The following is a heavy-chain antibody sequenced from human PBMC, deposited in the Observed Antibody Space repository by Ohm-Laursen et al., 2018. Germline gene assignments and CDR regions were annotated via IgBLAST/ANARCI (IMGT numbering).Heavy chain of an antibody. CDR1: GFTFSNYE. J-gene: IGHJ6*02. CDR2: ISGSGSVT. V-gene: IGHV3-48*03. Sequence: SLRLSCADSGFTFSNYEMNWVRQAPGKGLEWVSYISGSGSVTYYADSVKGRFTVSRDNAKNSLYLQVNSLRAEDTAVYSCARGRPASYYYYAMDVWGQGTTVTVSS. CDR3: ARGRPASYYYYAMDV.